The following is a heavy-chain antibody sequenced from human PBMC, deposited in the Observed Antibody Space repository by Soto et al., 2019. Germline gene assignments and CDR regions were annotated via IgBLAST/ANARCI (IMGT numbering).Heavy chain of an antibody. CDR1: GFTFSSYA. Sequence: GGSLRLSCAASGFTFSSYAMSWVRQAPGKGLEWVSAISGSGGSTYYADSVKGRFTISRDNTKDTLYLQMNSQRAEDTAVYYCAKDRVATLDAEYFQHWGQGTLVTVSS. V-gene: IGHV3-23*01. CDR3: AKDRVATLDAEYFQH. D-gene: IGHD5-12*01. J-gene: IGHJ1*01. CDR2: ISGSGGST.